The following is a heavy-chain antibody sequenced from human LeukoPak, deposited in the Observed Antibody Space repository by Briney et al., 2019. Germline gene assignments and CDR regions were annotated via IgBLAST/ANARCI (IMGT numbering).Heavy chain of an antibody. D-gene: IGHD6-13*01. Sequence: SETLSLTCTVSGGSISSYYWSWIRQPAGKGLEWIGRVYSSGSTNYNPSLKSRVTMSVDTSKNQFSLNLRSVTAADTAVYYCARVYSSSSLGPWGQGALVTVSS. J-gene: IGHJ4*02. CDR2: VYSSGST. CDR3: ARVYSSSSLGP. CDR1: GGSISSYY. V-gene: IGHV4-4*07.